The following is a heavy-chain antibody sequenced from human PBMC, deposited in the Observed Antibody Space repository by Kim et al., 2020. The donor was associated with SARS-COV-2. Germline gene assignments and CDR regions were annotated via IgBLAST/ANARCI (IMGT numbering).Heavy chain of an antibody. D-gene: IGHD2-15*01. V-gene: IGHV1-18*01. CDR3: AREGSGWATYGMDV. Sequence: YAQKLQGRVTMTTDTSTSTAYMELRSLRSDDTAVYYCAREGSGWATYGMDVWGQGTTVTVSS. J-gene: IGHJ6*02.